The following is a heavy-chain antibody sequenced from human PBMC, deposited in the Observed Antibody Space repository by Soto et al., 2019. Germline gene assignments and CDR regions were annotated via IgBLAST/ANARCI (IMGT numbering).Heavy chain of an antibody. D-gene: IGHD3-22*01. CDR1: GGSISSYY. V-gene: IGHV4-59*01. CDR2: IYYSGST. CDR3: ARDAYDRGAFDI. J-gene: IGHJ3*02. Sequence: QVQLQESGPGLVKPSETLSLTCTVSGGSISSYYWSWIRQPPGKGLEWIGYIYYSGSTNYNPSLKSRVTISVDTSKNPFSLKLSSVTAADAAVYYCARDAYDRGAFDIWGQGTMVTVSS.